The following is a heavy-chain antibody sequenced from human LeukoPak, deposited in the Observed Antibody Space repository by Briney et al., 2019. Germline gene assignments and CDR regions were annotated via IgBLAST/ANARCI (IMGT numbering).Heavy chain of an antibody. CDR2: IYYSGST. J-gene: IGHJ6*02. V-gene: IGHV4-59*01. Sequence: SETLSLTCTVSGGSIGSYYWSWIRQPPGKGLEWIGYIYYSGSTNYNPSLKSRVTISVDTSKNQFSLKLSSVTAADTAVYYCARARGYSYGYTYYYGMDVWGQGTTVTVSS. D-gene: IGHD5-18*01. CDR3: ARARGYSYGYTYYYGMDV. CDR1: GGSIGSYY.